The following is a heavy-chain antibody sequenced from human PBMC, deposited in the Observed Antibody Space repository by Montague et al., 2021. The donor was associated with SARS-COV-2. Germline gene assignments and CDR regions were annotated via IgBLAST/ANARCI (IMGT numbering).Heavy chain of an antibody. CDR2: ISWNSGSI. D-gene: IGHD2-2*02. CDR3: AKLGSYTDY. CDR1: GFTFDDYA. J-gene: IGHJ4*02. Sequence: SLRLSCAASGFTFDDYAMHWVRQAPGKGLEWVSGISWNSGSIGYADSVNGRFTISRDNAKNSLYLQMNSLRAEDTALYYCAKLGSYTDYWGQGTLVTVSS. V-gene: IGHV3-9*01.